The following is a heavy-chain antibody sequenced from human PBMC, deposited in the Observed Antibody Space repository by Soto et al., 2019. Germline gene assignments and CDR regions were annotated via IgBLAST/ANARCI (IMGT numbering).Heavy chain of an antibody. CDR1: GFSLSTSGVG. J-gene: IGHJ5*02. V-gene: IGHV2-5*02. D-gene: IGHD3-3*01. Sequence: SGPTLVNPTQTLTLTCTFSGFSLSTSGVGVGWIRQPPGKALEWLALIYWDDDKRYSPSLKSRLTITKDTSKNQVVLTMTNMEPVDTATYYCAHRSTFITIFGVVINWFDPWGQGTLVTVSS. CDR3: AHRSTFITIFGVVINWFDP. CDR2: IYWDDDK.